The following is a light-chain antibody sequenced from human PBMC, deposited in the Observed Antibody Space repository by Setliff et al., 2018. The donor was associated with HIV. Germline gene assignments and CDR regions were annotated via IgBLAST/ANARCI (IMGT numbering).Light chain of an antibody. V-gene: IGLV2-14*03. J-gene: IGLJ3*02. CDR2: DVI. CDR3: SSYTSSSTWV. CDR1: SSDVGGLNY. Sequence: QSVLAQPASVSGSPGQWITISCTGTSSDVGGLNYVSWYQQQPGKTPQLLIYDVITRPSGVSERFSASKSGNTASLTISGLQADDEADYCCSSYTSSSTWVFGGGTK.